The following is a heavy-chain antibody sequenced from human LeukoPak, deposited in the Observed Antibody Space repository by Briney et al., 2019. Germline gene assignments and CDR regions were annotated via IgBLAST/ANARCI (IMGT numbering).Heavy chain of an antibody. D-gene: IGHD1-26*01. V-gene: IGHV3-30*02. CDR3: AKDGWELTAAGDYYYYMDV. CDR2: IRYDGSNK. Sequence: GGSLRLSCAASGFTFSSYGMHWVRQAPGKGLEWVAFIRYDGSNKYYADSVKGRFTISRDNSKNTLYLQMNSLRAEDTAVYYCAKDGWELTAAGDYYYYMDVWGKGTTVTISS. CDR1: GFTFSSYG. J-gene: IGHJ6*03.